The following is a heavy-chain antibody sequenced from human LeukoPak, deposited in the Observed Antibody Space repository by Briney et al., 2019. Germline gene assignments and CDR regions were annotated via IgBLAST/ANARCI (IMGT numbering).Heavy chain of an antibody. CDR2: IYPGDSDT. CDR3: ARLRITMVRGVIRGFYGMDV. CDR1: GYSFTSYW. D-gene: IGHD3-10*01. Sequence: GESLKISCKGSGYSFTSYWIGWVRQMPGKGLEWMGIIYPGDSDTRYSPSFQGQVTISADKSISTAYLQWSSLKASDTAMYYCARLRITMVRGVIRGFYGMDVWGKGTTVTVSS. J-gene: IGHJ6*04. V-gene: IGHV5-51*01.